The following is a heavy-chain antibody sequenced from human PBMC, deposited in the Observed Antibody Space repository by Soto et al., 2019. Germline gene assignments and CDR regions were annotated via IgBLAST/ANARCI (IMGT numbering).Heavy chain of an antibody. Sequence: SETLSLTCAGYGGSFSGYYWSWIRQPPGKGLEWIGEINHSGSTNYNPSLKSRVTISVDTSKNQFSLKLSSVTAADTAVYYCASAFMNIVEQFPGWFDHRGQGTLVTVSS. CDR3: ASAFMNIVEQFPGWFDH. D-gene: IGHD5-12*01. CDR2: INHSGST. V-gene: IGHV4-34*01. J-gene: IGHJ5*02. CDR1: GGSFSGYY.